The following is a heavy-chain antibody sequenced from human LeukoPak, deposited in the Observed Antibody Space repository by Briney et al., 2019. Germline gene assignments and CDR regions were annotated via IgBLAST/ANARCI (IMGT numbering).Heavy chain of an antibody. CDR1: GFTFDDYA. V-gene: IGHV3-9*01. J-gene: IGHJ4*02. Sequence: GGSLRLSCAASGFTFDDYAMHWVRQSPGKGLEWVSSISYNSGSIDYADSVKGRFAISRDNAKNSLYVQMNSLRTEDTALYYCAKGYRTGRWLPLDYWGQGTLVTVSS. CDR3: AKGYRTGRWLPLDY. D-gene: IGHD5-24*01. CDR2: ISYNSGSI.